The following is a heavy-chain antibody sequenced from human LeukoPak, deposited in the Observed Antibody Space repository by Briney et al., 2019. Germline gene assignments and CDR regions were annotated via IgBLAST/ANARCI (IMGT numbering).Heavy chain of an antibody. Sequence: GASVKVSCKASGYTFTGYYMHWVRQAPGQGLEWMGWINPNSGGTNYAQKFQGRVTMTMDTSISTAYMELSRLRSDDTAVYYCARVRRGYSYGYSDYWGQGTLVTVSS. CDR2: INPNSGGT. CDR1: GYTFTGYY. J-gene: IGHJ4*02. D-gene: IGHD5-18*01. CDR3: ARVRRGYSYGYSDY. V-gene: IGHV1-2*02.